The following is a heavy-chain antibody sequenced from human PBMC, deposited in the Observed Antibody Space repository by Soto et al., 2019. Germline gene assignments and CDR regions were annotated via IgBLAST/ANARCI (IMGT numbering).Heavy chain of an antibody. CDR1: GYTFTSYY. Sequence: QVQLVQSGAEVKKPGASVKVSCKASGYTFTSYYMHWVRQAPGQGLEWMGIINPGGGSTSYAQKFQGRVTMTRDTSTSTVYMELSSLRSEDTAVYYCASSRVAPDGLYYYYGMDVWGQGTTVTVSS. CDR3: ASSRVAPDGLYYYYGMDV. D-gene: IGHD6-13*01. J-gene: IGHJ6*02. V-gene: IGHV1-46*01. CDR2: INPGGGST.